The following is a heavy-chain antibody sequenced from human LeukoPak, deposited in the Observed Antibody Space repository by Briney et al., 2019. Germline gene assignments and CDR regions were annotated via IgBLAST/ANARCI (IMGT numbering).Heavy chain of an antibody. Sequence: SETLSLTCTVSGGSISSYYWSWIRQPPGKGLEWIGYIYYSGSTNYNPSLKSRVTISVDTSKNQFSLKLSSVTAADTAVYYCARHGAPYYDILTGYYKVRWFDPWGQGTLVTVSS. CDR3: ARHGAPYYDILTGYYKVRWFDP. D-gene: IGHD3-9*01. J-gene: IGHJ5*02. CDR1: GGSISSYY. CDR2: IYYSGST. V-gene: IGHV4-59*08.